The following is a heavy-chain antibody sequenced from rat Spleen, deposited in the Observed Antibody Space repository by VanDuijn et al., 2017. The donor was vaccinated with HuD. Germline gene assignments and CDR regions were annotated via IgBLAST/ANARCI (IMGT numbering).Heavy chain of an antibody. Sequence: EVQLVESGGGLVQPGRSLKLSCAASGFTFSDYNMAWVRQAPKKGLEWVATISYDGSSTYYRDSVKGRFTISRDNAKSTLYLQMDSLRSEDTATYYCARQGGFAYWGQGTLVTVSS. V-gene: IGHV5-7*01. CDR2: ISYDGSST. CDR3: ARQGGFAY. CDR1: GFTFSDYN. J-gene: IGHJ3*01.